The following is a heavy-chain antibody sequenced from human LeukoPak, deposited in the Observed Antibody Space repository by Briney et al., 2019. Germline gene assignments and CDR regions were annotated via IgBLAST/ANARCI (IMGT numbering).Heavy chain of an antibody. CDR1: GVSISFYY. D-gene: IGHD4-23*01. J-gene: IGHJ5*02. Sequence: PSETLSLTCAVSGVSISFYYWSWIRQHPGKGLEWIGYLSDVGTNDYNPSLKGRVTISRDTSKNQFSLRLSSVTAADAAVYHCARDKAPGGKRWFDPWGQGALVIVSS. V-gene: IGHV4-59*01. CDR2: LSDVGTN. CDR3: ARDKAPGGKRWFDP.